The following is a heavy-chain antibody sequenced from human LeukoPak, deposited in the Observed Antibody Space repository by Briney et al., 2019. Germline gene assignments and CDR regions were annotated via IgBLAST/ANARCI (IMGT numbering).Heavy chain of an antibody. CDR3: ARGRRYFDWFPKRDWFDP. J-gene: IGHJ5*02. Sequence: SETLSLTCTVSGGSISSSSYYWGWIRQPPGKGLEWIGSIYYSGSTYYNPSLKSRVTISVDTSKNQFSLKLSSVTAADTAVYYCARGRRYFDWFPKRDWFDPWGQGTLVTVSS. V-gene: IGHV4-39*07. D-gene: IGHD3-9*01. CDR2: IYYSGST. CDR1: GGSISSSSYY.